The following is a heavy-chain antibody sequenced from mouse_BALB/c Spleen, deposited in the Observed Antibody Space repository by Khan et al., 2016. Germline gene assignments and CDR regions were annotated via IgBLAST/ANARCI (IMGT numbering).Heavy chain of an antibody. D-gene: IGHD2-3*01. CDR3: GKDDYYPTSDAMDD. Sequence: VQLQQSGPELVKPGASVKISCKASGYSFTGYFMNWVKQSHGKSLEWIGRINPYNGDTFYNQKFKGKATLTVDKSSSTAHMELLSLTSEDSAVYEGGKDDYYPTSDAMDDWGQGTSVTVAS. J-gene: IGHJ4*01. V-gene: IGHV1-37*01. CDR2: INPYNGDT. CDR1: GYSFTGYF.